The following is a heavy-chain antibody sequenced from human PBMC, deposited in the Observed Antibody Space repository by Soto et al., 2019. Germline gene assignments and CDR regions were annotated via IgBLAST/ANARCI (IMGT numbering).Heavy chain of an antibody. CDR3: ARRPYYYNSSGYRLYYFDY. V-gene: IGHV4-39*01. Sequence: SETLSLTCTVSGGSISSSSYYWGWIRQPPGKGLEWIGSIFYSGSTYYSPSLNSRVTISVDTSKNQFSLKLSSVTAADTAVYYCARRPYYYNSSGYRLYYFDYWGPGTLVTVSS. CDR2: IFYSGST. CDR1: GGSISSSSYY. J-gene: IGHJ4*02. D-gene: IGHD3-22*01.